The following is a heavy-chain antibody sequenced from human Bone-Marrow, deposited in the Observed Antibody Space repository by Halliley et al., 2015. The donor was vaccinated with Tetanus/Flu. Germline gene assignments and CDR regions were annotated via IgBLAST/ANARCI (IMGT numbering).Heavy chain of an antibody. J-gene: IGHJ6*02. D-gene: IGHD3-16*01. Sequence: SLRLSCAASGFTFDYYTMHWVRQVPGRGLEWVSLISWDGDTTDYADSVKGRFTISRDTSKSSLFLQMNSLRTEDTALYYCAGGNYLGGMDVWGQGTTVTVSS. CDR1: GFTFDYYT. CDR2: ISWDGDTT. V-gene: IGHV3-43*01. CDR3: AGGNYLGGMDV.